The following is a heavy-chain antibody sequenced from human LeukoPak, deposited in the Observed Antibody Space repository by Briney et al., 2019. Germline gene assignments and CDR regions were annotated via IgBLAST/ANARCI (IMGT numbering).Heavy chain of an antibody. V-gene: IGHV4-34*01. Sequence: SETLSLTCAVYGGSFSGYYWSWIRQPPGKGLEWIGEINHSGSTNYNPSLKSRVTISVDTSKNQFSPKLSSVTAADTAVYYCARTGWAVVYAFDIWGQGTMVTVSS. J-gene: IGHJ3*02. CDR3: ARTGWAVVYAFDI. CDR1: GGSFSGYY. D-gene: IGHD3-22*01. CDR2: INHSGST.